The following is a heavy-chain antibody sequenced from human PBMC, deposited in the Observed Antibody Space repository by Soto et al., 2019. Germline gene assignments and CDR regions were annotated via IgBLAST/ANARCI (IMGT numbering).Heavy chain of an antibody. J-gene: IGHJ5*02. V-gene: IGHV3-23*01. D-gene: IGHD6-13*01. CDR3: AKDDSSSWPVNWFDP. Sequence: GGSLRLSCAASGFTFSSYAMSWVRQAPGKGLEWVSAISGSGGSTYYADSVKGRFTISRDNSKNTLYLQMNSLRAEDTAVYYCAKDDSSSWPVNWFDPWGQGTLVTVPQ. CDR2: ISGSGGST. CDR1: GFTFSSYA.